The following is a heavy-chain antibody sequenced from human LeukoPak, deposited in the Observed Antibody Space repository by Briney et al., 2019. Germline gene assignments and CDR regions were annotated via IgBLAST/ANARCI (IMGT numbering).Heavy chain of an antibody. D-gene: IGHD6-13*01. CDR3: ARDREQQLVPGYNWFDP. V-gene: IGHV1-18*01. J-gene: IGHJ5*02. CDR2: ISAYNGNT. Sequence: ASVKVSCKASGYTFTSYGISWVRQAPGQGLEWMGWISAYNGNTNYAQKLQGRVTMTTDTSTSTAYMELRSLRSDDTAVYYCARDREQQLVPGYNWFDPWGRGTLVTVSS. CDR1: GYTFTSYG.